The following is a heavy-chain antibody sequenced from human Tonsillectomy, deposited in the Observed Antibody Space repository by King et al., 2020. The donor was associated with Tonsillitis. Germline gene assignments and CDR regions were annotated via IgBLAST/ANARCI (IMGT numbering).Heavy chain of an antibody. D-gene: IGHD3-22*01. V-gene: IGHV4-59*08. CDR2: IYYSGST. Sequence: QLQESGPGLVKPSETLSLTCTVSGGSISSYYWSWIRQPPGKGLEWIGYIYYSGSTNYNPSLKSRVTISVDTSKNQFSLKLSSVTAADTAVYYCARQTDSNSGYYSNWYFDLWGRGTLVTVSS. CDR1: GGSISSYY. J-gene: IGHJ2*01. CDR3: ARQTDSNSGYYSNWYFDL.